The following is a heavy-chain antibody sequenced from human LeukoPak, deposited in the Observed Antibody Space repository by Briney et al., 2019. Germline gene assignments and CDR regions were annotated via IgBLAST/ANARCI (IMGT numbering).Heavy chain of an antibody. J-gene: IGHJ4*02. D-gene: IGHD6-13*01. CDR3: ARDGGIAAAEPFDY. CDR2: IYYSGST. V-gene: IGHV4-59*01. CDR1: GGSISSYY. Sequence: SETLSLTCTVPGGSISSYYWSWIRQPPGKGLEWIGYIYYSGSTNYNPSLKSRVTISVDTSKNQFSLKLSSVTAADTAVYYCARDGGIAAAEPFDYWGQGTLVTVSS.